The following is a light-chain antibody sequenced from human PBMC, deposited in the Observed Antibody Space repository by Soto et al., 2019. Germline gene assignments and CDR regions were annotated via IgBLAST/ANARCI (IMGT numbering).Light chain of an antibody. Sequence: DIQMTQSPSSLSASVGDRVTITCQASQDISKYLNWYQQKPGKAPKLLIFGASNLHTGFPARFSGSGSGTDFTFNISIIQPYEIATYFCQQYDILLTFGGWTKVQIK. CDR2: GAS. V-gene: IGKV1-33*01. CDR1: QDISKY. CDR3: QQYDILLT. J-gene: IGKJ4*01.